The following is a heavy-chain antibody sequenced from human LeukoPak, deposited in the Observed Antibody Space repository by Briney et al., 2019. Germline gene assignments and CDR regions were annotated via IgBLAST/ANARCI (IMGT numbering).Heavy chain of an antibody. V-gene: IGHV3-48*03. CDR1: GFTFSSYE. J-gene: IGHJ6*04. D-gene: IGHD3-10*02. CDR2: ISSSGSTI. CDR3: AELGITMIGGV. Sequence: GGSLRLSCAASGFTFSSYEMNWVRQAPGKGLEWVSYISSSGSTIYYADSEKGRFTISRDNATNSLYLQMNSLRAEDTAVYYCAELGITMIGGVWGKGTTVTISS.